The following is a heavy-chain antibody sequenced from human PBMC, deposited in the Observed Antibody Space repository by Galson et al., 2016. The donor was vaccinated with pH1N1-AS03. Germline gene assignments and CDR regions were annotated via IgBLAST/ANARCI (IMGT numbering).Heavy chain of an antibody. V-gene: IGHV3-7*01. D-gene: IGHD3-10*01. J-gene: IGHJ3*02. CDR2: IKQDGSAI. CDR3: ARDRSYYDSGAYFDINDI. Sequence: SLRLSCAASGFTFSTYWMTWVRQAPGKGLEWVANIKQDGSAIHFVDSVKGQFTISRDNAENSLYLQMTGLRVEDTAVYYCARDRSYYDSGAYFDINDIWGQGTMVTVSS. CDR1: GFTFSTYW.